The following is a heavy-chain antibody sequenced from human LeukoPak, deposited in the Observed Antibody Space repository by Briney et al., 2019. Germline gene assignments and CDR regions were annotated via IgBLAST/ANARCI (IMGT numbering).Heavy chain of an antibody. CDR1: GFTFSSYA. V-gene: IGHV3-23*01. J-gene: IGHJ4*01. Sequence: GGSLRLSCAASGFTFSSYAMSWVRQAPGKGLEWVSAISGSGGSTYYADSVKGRFTISRDNSKNTLYLQMNSLKIEDTAVYYCTKLARAPRDFDYWGQGTLVTVSS. D-gene: IGHD3-10*01. CDR3: TKLARAPRDFDY. CDR2: ISGSGGST.